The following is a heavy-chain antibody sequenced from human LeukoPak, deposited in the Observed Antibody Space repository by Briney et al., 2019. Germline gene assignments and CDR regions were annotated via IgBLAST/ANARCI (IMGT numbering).Heavy chain of an antibody. Sequence: ASETLSLTCTVSGGSISSSSYYWSWIRQPPGKGLEWIGEINHSGSTNYNPSLKSRVTISVDTSKNQFSLKLSSVTAADTAVYYCARRSRVGATTSFDYWGQGTLVTVSS. CDR3: ARRSRVGATTSFDY. D-gene: IGHD1-26*01. CDR1: GGSISSSSYY. V-gene: IGHV4-39*07. CDR2: INHSGST. J-gene: IGHJ4*02.